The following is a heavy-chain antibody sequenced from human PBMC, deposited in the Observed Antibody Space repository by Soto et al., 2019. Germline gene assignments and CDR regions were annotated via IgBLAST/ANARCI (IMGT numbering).Heavy chain of an antibody. CDR3: AKMGVYCTNGVCYTDYYYGMDV. V-gene: IGHV3-23*01. Sequence: PGGSLRLSCAASGFTFSSYAMSWVRQAPGKGLEWVSAISGSGGSTYYADSVKGRFTISRDNSKNTLYLQMNSLRAEDTAVYYCAKMGVYCTNGVCYTDYYYGMDVWGQGTTVTVSS. D-gene: IGHD2-8*01. J-gene: IGHJ6*02. CDR1: GFTFSSYA. CDR2: ISGSGGST.